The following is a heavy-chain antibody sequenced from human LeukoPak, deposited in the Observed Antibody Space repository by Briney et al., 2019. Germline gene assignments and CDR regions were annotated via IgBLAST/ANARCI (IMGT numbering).Heavy chain of an antibody. Sequence: SETLSLTCTVSGGSISNGDHYWSWIRQHPGKGLEWIGHIYYSGSTYYNPSLKSRGIISVETSKNQFSLQLNSVTPEDTAIYYCATDHGKDFGSGALLYDYYGMDVWGQGTTVTVSS. CDR1: GGSISNGDHY. CDR3: ATDHGKDFGSGALLYDYYGMDV. D-gene: IGHD3-10*01. V-gene: IGHV4-31*03. CDR2: IYYSGST. J-gene: IGHJ6*02.